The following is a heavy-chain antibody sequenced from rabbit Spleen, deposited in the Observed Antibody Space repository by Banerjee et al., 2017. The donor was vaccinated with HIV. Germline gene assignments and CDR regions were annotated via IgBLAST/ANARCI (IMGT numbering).Heavy chain of an antibody. V-gene: IGHV1S40*01. CDR3: ARTGNIYNGYGL. Sequence: QSLEESGGDLVKPGASLTLTCTASGVSFSNNYYICWVRQAPGKGLEWIGCIGGGSGTYYASWAKGRFTISKTSSTTVTLQMTSLTAADTATYFCARTGNIYNGYGLWGPGTLVTVS. CDR2: IGGGSGT. J-gene: IGHJ4*01. D-gene: IGHD6-1*01. CDR1: GVSFSNNYY.